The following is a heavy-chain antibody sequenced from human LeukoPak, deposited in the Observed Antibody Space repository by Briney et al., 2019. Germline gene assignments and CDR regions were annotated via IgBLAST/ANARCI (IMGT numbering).Heavy chain of an antibody. J-gene: IGHJ4*02. CDR1: GGSISSGSYY. CDR3: ARGLGFDY. CDR2: IYTSGST. V-gene: IGHV4-61*02. Sequence: PSQTLSLTCTVSGGSISSGSYYWSWIRQPAGKGLEWIGRIYTSGSTNYNPSLKSRVTISVDTSKNQFSLKLSSATAADTAVYYCARGLGFDYWGQGTLVTVSS.